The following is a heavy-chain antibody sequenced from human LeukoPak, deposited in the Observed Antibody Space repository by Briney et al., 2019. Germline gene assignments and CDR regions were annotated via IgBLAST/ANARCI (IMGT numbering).Heavy chain of an antibody. J-gene: IGHJ4*02. CDR2: INNDGVST. V-gene: IGHV3-74*01. CDR1: GFTFSSYS. Sequence: GGSLRLSCAASGFTFSSYSMNWVRQVPGKGLEWLSRINNDGVSTSYADSVKGRFTISRDNAKNTLYLRMNSLRAEDTAIYYCARKPLSGGYGGTIDYWGQGTLVTVSS. CDR3: ARKPLSGGYGGTIDY. D-gene: IGHD5-12*01.